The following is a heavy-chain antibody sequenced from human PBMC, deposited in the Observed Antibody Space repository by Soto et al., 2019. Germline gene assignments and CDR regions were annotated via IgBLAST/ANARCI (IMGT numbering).Heavy chain of an antibody. CDR2: INAGNGNT. D-gene: IGHD3-10*01. CDR1: GYTFTSYA. J-gene: IGHJ6*02. CDR3: ATRGRSLGYYYGMDV. Sequence: QVQLVQSGAEVKKPGASVKVSCKASGYTFTSYAMHWVRQAPGQRLEWMGWINAGNGNTKYSQKFQRRVTITRDTFASTAYMELSSLRSEDTAVYYCATRGRSLGYYYGMDVWGQGTTVTVSS. V-gene: IGHV1-3*01.